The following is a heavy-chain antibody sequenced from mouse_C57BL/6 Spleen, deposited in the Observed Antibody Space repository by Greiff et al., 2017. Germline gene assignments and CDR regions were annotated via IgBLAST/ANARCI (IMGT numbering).Heavy chain of an antibody. V-gene: IGHV1-82*01. CDR2: IYPGDGDT. Sequence: VQLQQSGPELVKPGASVKISCKASGYAFSSSWLNWVKQRPGPGLEWIGRIYPGDGDTNYNGKFKGKATLTADKSSSTAYMQLSSLPAEDSAVYFCADDYDCAYWGQGTLVTVSA. J-gene: IGHJ3*01. CDR1: GYAFSSSW. D-gene: IGHD2-4*01. CDR3: ADDYDCAY.